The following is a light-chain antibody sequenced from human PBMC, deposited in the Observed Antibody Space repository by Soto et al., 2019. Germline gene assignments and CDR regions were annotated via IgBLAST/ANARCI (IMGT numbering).Light chain of an antibody. CDR3: HQRQYWPPIT. Sequence: ILMPQSPATVSVSPGERATLSCMAIQSVSSSYLAWYQQKPGRAPRLLIYGASTRATGIPARFSGSGSGTDFTLTISSLEPEDFAVYYCHQRQYWPPITFGQGTRLEIK. CDR2: GAS. CDR1: QSVSSSY. J-gene: IGKJ5*01. V-gene: IGKV3-15*01.